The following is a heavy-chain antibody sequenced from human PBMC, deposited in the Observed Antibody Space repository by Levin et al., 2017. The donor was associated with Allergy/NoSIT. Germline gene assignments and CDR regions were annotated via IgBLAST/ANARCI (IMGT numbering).Heavy chain of an antibody. D-gene: IGHD5-12*01. CDR2: INHGGNT. CDR3: ARGGSSANIAEQDLRRGLRYYYGMDV. J-gene: IGHJ6*02. Sequence: PSETLSLTCAVYGGSFSDSYWSWIRQPPGKGLEWIGEINHGGNTYYNPSLKSRVTISGDTSKNQFSLNLKSVTAADTAVYFCARGGSSANIAEQDLRRGLRYYYGMDVWGRGTTVTVS. V-gene: IGHV4-34*01. CDR1: GGSFSDSY.